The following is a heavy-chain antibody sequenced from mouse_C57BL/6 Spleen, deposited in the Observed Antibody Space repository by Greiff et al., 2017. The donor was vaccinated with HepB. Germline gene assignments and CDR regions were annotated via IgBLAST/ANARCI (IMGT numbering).Heavy chain of an antibody. D-gene: IGHD2-5*01. CDR2: IDPSDSET. CDR3: AREGYDSNYGGAY. Sequence: QVQLQQPGAELVRPGSSVKLSCKASGYTFTSYWMHWVKQRPIQGLEWIGNIDPSDSETHYNQKFKDKATLTVDKSSSTAYMQLSSLTSEDSAVYYCAREGYDSNYGGAYWGQGTLVTVSA. J-gene: IGHJ3*01. V-gene: IGHV1-52*01. CDR1: GYTFTSYW.